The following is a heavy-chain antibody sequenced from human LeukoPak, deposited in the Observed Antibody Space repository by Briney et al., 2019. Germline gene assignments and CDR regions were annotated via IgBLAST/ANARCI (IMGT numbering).Heavy chain of an antibody. V-gene: IGHV3-11*05. Sequence: GGALRLSYAASGFAFSDYCMGWIRRAPGKGLEWVSYISSTSYTKYADSVKGRFTISRDNAKNSLYLQMNSLRAEDTAVYYCAREGSQQLPFDYWGQGTLVTVSS. CDR1: GFAFSDYC. CDR3: AREGSQQLPFDY. D-gene: IGHD6-13*01. J-gene: IGHJ4*02. CDR2: ISSTSYT.